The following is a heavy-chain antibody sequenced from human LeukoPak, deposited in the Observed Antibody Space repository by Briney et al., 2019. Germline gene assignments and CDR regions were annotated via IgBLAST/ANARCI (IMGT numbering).Heavy chain of an antibody. V-gene: IGHV1-2*02. CDR2: INPNSGGT. Sequence: ASVRVSCKASGYTFSDHYVQWVRQAPGQGFEWLGWINPNSGGTSYARKFRGRVTMTRDMSLSTAYMELTRLTDDDTAVYYCARGALDPETVTNYFEYWAQGTLVTVSS. CDR1: GYTFSDHY. J-gene: IGHJ4*02. CDR3: ARGALDPETVTNYFEY. D-gene: IGHD4-17*01.